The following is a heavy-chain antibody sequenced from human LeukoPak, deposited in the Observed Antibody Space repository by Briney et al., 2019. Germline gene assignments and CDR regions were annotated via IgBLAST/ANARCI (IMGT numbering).Heavy chain of an antibody. J-gene: IGHJ4*02. D-gene: IGHD3-10*01. Sequence: PSETLSLTCTVSGGSISSYYWSWIRQPAGKGLEWIGRIYTSGSTNYNPSLKSRVTMSVDTSKNQFSLKLSSVTAADTAVYYCAGPFPYYYGSGSYSPDYWGQGTLVTVSS. CDR1: GGSISSYY. V-gene: IGHV4-4*07. CDR2: IYTSGST. CDR3: AGPFPYYYGSGSYSPDY.